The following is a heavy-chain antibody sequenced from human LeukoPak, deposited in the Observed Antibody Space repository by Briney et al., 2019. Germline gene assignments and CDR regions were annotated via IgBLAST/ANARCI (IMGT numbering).Heavy chain of an antibody. J-gene: IGHJ4*02. CDR1: GFIFSNYA. Sequence: PGGSLILSCAASGFIFSNYAMNWVRQAPGKGLEWVAVISGRGDTTYFPDSVKGRLTISRDDSKNMVFLQMNSLRVEDTAIYYCAKSSTRDAPLGYFDYWGQGALVTVSS. CDR3: AKSSTRDAPLGYFDY. V-gene: IGHV3-23*01. CDR2: ISGRGDTT.